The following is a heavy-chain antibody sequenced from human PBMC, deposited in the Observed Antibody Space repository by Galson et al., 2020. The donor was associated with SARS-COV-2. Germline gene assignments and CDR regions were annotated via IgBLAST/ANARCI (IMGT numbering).Heavy chain of an antibody. V-gene: IGHV4-38-2*02. D-gene: IGHD3-22*01. CDR3: ARVEYYYDSSGYPRWDFFDP. J-gene: IGHJ5*02. Sequence: ASETLSLTCTVSGYSISSGYYWGWIRQPPGKGLEWIGSIYHSGSTYYNPSLKSRVTISVDTSKNQFSLKLSSVTAADTAVYYCARVEYYYDSSGYPRWDFFDPLGQGTLVTVSS. CDR1: GYSISSGYY. CDR2: IYHSGST.